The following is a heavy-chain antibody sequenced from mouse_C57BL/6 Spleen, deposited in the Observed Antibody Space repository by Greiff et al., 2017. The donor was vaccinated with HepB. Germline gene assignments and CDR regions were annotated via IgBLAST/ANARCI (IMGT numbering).Heavy chain of an antibody. J-gene: IGHJ4*01. D-gene: IGHD1-1*01. CDR2: INYDGSST. CDR1: GFTFSDYY. V-gene: IGHV5-16*01. CDR3: ARGTYYYSSSYYAMDY. Sequence: EVKLMESEGGLVQPGRSMKLSCTASGFTFSDYYMAWVRQVPEKGLEWVANINYDGSSTYYLDSLKSRFIISRDNAKNILYLQMSSLKSEDTATYYCARGTYYYSSSYYAMDYWGQGTSVTVSS.